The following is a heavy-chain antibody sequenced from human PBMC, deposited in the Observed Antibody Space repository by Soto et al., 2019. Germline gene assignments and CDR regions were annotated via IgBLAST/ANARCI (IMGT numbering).Heavy chain of an antibody. J-gene: IGHJ4*02. CDR3: AKDTGAGGGSCFDY. CDR2: ISGSGGNT. D-gene: IGHD2-15*01. Sequence: EVQLLESGGGLVQPGGSLRLSCAASGFTFSNYAMSWVRQAPGKGLEWVSAISGSGGNTYYVNSVKCRFTISRAHSKNTLYLQMTSLRAADTAVYYCAKDTGAGGGSCFDYWRQGNLVTVSS. CDR1: GFTFSNYA. V-gene: IGHV3-23*01.